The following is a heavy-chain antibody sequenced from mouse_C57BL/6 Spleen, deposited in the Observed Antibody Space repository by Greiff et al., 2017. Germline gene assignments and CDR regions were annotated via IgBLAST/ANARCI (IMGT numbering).Heavy chain of an antibody. J-gene: IGHJ4*01. Sequence: EVKVVESGEGLVKPGGSLKLSCAASGFTFSSYAMSWVRQTPEKRLEWVAYISSGGDYTYYPDTVKGRFTISRDNARNTLYLKMSSLKSEDTSMYYCTRDRKSNYKGRVDYWGKGTSVTVSS. CDR2: ISSGGDYT. D-gene: IGHD2-5*01. V-gene: IGHV5-9-1*02. CDR1: GFTFSSYA. CDR3: TRDRKSNYKGRVDY.